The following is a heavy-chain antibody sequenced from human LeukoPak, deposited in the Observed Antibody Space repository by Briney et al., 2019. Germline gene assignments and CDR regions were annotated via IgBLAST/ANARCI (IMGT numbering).Heavy chain of an antibody. Sequence: GGSLRLSCAASGFTFSTYAMSWVRQAPGKGLEWVSAISGSGSSTYYADSVKGRFTISRDNSKNTLYLQMNSLRAEDTAVYYCAKGGGGISARRNFDYWGQGTLVTVSS. J-gene: IGHJ4*02. CDR1: GFTFSTYA. D-gene: IGHD6-6*01. CDR3: AKGGGGISARRNFDY. V-gene: IGHV3-23*01. CDR2: ISGSGSST.